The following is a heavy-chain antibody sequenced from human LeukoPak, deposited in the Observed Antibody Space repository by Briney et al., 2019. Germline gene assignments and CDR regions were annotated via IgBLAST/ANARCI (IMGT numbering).Heavy chain of an antibody. CDR3: AKKPVRRFGELLIYYFDY. CDR1: GGSISSGGYY. CDR2: IIGSGGST. D-gene: IGHD3-10*01. V-gene: IGHV3-23*01. J-gene: IGHJ4*02. Sequence: PSETLSLTCTVSGGSISSGGYYWSWVRQAPGKGLEWDSAIIGSGGSTYYADSVKGRFTISRDNSKNTLYLQMNSLRAEDTAVYYCAKKPVRRFGELLIYYFDYWGQGTLVTVSS.